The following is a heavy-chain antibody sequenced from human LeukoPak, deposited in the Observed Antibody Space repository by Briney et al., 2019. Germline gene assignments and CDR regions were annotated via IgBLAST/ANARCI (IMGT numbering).Heavy chain of an antibody. CDR3: ARVAAGTRYGMDV. D-gene: IGHD6-13*01. Sequence: SQTLSLTCAVSGGSISSGGYSWSWIRQPPGKGVEWIGYIYHSGSTYYNPSLKSRVTISVDRSKNQFSLKLSSVTAADTAVYYCARVAAGTRYGMDVWGQGTTVTVSS. CDR2: IYHSGST. V-gene: IGHV4-30-2*01. CDR1: GGSISSGGYS. J-gene: IGHJ6*02.